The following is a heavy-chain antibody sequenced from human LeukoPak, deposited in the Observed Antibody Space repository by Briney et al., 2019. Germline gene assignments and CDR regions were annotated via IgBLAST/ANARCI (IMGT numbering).Heavy chain of an antibody. D-gene: IGHD3-10*01. V-gene: IGHV3-20*04. CDR3: ARDGLWFGELTNYYYYFMDV. Sequence: PGGSLRLSCAASGFTFDDYGMSWVRQAPGKGLEWVSGINWNGGSTGYADSVKGRFTISRDNAKNSLYLQMNSLRAEDTALYYCARDGLWFGELTNYYYYFMDVWGKGTTVTVSS. CDR2: INWNGGST. CDR1: GFTFDDYG. J-gene: IGHJ6*03.